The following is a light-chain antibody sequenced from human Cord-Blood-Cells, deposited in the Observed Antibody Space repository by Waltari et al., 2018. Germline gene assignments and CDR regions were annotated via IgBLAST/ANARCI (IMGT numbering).Light chain of an antibody. Sequence: EIVLTQSPGTLSLSPGERATLSCRASQSVSSSYLAWYQQKPGQAPKLHIYGASSRATGIPDRFSGSGSGTDFTLTISRLGPEDFAVYYCQQYGSSRITFGQGTRLEIK. CDR1: QSVSSSY. J-gene: IGKJ5*01. CDR3: QQYGSSRIT. CDR2: GAS. V-gene: IGKV3-20*01.